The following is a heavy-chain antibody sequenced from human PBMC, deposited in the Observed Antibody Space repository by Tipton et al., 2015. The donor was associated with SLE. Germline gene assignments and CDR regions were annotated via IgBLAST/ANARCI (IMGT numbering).Heavy chain of an antibody. J-gene: IGHJ3*02. Sequence: LEWLGRTYYRSKWYNDYAVSVKSRITINPDTSKNQFSLQLNSVTPEDTAVYYCALASSGYRHAFDIWGQGTMVTVSS. CDR2: TYYRSKWYN. CDR3: ALASSGYRHAFDI. V-gene: IGHV6-1*01. D-gene: IGHD3-22*01.